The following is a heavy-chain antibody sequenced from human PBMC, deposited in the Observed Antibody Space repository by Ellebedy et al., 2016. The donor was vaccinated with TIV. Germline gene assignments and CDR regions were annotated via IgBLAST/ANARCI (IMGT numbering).Heavy chain of an antibody. J-gene: IGHJ6*02. Sequence: GESLKISCEASEFAFRAFAMHWVRLVPGKGLEWISLISGDGGSTLSADSVKGRFTVSRENNKNSLYLQMNSLRADDTALYFCAKDRIAASMTEYFYYGMDVWGQGTTVTV. CDR3: AKDRIAASMTEYFYYGMDV. CDR1: EFAFRAFA. V-gene: IGHV3-43*02. CDR2: ISGDGGST. D-gene: IGHD6-13*01.